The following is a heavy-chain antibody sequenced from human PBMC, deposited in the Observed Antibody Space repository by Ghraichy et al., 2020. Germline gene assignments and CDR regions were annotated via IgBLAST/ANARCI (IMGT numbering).Heavy chain of an antibody. CDR1: GYTFSNYG. Sequence: SVKVSCKASGYTFSNYGITWVRQAPGQGLEWMGWISAYNGNTKNAQKFQGRVTVTTDTSTSTAYMEVKSLRSDDKAVYYCAGKGVVSVMRFDYRTGMDVWGQGTTVSVAS. CDR2: ISAYNGNT. V-gene: IGHV1-18*01. J-gene: IGHJ6*02. D-gene: IGHD2-21*02. CDR3: AGKGVVSVMRFDYRTGMDV.